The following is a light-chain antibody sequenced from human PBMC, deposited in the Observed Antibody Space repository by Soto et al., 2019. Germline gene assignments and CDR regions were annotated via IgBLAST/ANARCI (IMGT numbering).Light chain of an antibody. J-gene: IGKJ4*01. CDR3: QQYNNWPLT. Sequence: EIVMTQSAATLSVSKGERATLSCRASQSVSSNLAWYQQKPGQAPRLLIYGASTRATGIPARFSGSGSGTEFTLTISILQSEDFAVYYCQQYNNWPLTFGGGTKVDIK. V-gene: IGKV3-15*01. CDR2: GAS. CDR1: QSVSSN.